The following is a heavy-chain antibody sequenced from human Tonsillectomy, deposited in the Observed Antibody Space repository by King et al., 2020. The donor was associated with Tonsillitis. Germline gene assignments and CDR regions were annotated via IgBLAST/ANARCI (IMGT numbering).Heavy chain of an antibody. J-gene: IGHJ4*02. Sequence: VQLQQWGAGLLKPSETLSLTCAVSGGSFSGYYWSWIRQPPGKGLEWIGEINHSGSTNYNPSLKSRVTISVDTSKNQFSLKLSSVTAADTAVYYCASRPRPLRGQHNYYFDYWGQGTLVTVSS. CDR3: ASRPRPLRGQHNYYFDY. D-gene: IGHD2-21*01. CDR2: INHSGST. V-gene: IGHV4-34*01. CDR1: GGSFSGYY.